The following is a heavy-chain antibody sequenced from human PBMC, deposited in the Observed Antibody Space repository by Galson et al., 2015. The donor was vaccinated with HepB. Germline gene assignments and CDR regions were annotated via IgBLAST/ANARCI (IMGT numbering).Heavy chain of an antibody. CDR2: IYPADSDT. J-gene: IGHJ4*02. CDR1: GYTFTYYW. CDR3: ARRGFSYGNYYFDN. D-gene: IGHD5-18*01. Sequence: QSGAEVKKAGESLKISCRASGYTFTYYWIAWVRQMPGRGLEWMGIIYPADSDTRYSPSFQDHVTFSVDKYNNIAYMQWSSLKASDTATYFCARRGFSYGNYYFDNWGQGTLVTVSS. V-gene: IGHV5-51*03.